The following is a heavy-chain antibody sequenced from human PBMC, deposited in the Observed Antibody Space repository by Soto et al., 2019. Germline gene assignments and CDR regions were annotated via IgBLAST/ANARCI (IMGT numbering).Heavy chain of an antibody. CDR3: ARGFHYGDGFDY. Sequence: QVQLVQSGAEVKKPGSSVKVSCKASGGTFSSYAISWGRQAPGQGLEWMGGIIPILGTANYAQKFQGRVTITADESTSTAYMELSSLRAEDTAVYYCARGFHYGDGFDYWGQGTLVTVSS. J-gene: IGHJ4*02. CDR1: GGTFSSYA. D-gene: IGHD4-17*01. V-gene: IGHV1-69*01. CDR2: IIPILGTA.